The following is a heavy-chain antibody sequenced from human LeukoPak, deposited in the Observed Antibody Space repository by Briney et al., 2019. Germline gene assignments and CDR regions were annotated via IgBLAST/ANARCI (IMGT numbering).Heavy chain of an antibody. D-gene: IGHD5-18*01. J-gene: IGHJ4*02. CDR3: ARGKAGYSYFDY. Sequence: PGGSLRLSCAASGFTFSTYSMNWVRQAPGKGLEWVSSISSSSGYIHYADSVKGRFTISRDNAKNSLYLQMNSLTATDTAVYYCARGKAGYSYFDYWGQGTLVSVSS. V-gene: IGHV3-21*01. CDR1: GFTFSTYS. CDR2: ISSSSGYI.